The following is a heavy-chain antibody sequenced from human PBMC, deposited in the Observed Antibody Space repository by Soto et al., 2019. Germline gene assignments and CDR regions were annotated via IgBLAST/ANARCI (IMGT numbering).Heavy chain of an antibody. V-gene: IGHV1-18*01. D-gene: IGHD1-26*01. CDR1: GYTFTSYG. J-gene: IGHJ4*02. CDR2: ISAYNGNT. Sequence: QVQLVQSGAEVKKPGASVKVSCKASGYTFTSYGISWVRQAPGQGLEWMGWISAYNGNTNYAQKRQGGVTRNTDTSTSTGDMKLSSLRSDDTTVYYCARDRRSNALDYLGQGTLITVS. CDR3: ARDRRSNALDY.